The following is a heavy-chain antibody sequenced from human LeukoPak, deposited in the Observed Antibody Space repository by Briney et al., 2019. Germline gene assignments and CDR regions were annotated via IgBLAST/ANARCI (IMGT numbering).Heavy chain of an antibody. J-gene: IGHJ4*02. Sequence: GGSLRLSCAASGFTFDDYAMHWVRQAPGKGLEWVSGISWNSGSIGYADSVKGRFTISRDNAKNSLYLQMNSLRAEDTALYYCAKVYGGCSYGLDYWGQGTLVTVSS. V-gene: IGHV3-9*01. CDR2: ISWNSGSI. D-gene: IGHD5-18*01. CDR3: AKVYGGCSYGLDY. CDR1: GFTFDDYA.